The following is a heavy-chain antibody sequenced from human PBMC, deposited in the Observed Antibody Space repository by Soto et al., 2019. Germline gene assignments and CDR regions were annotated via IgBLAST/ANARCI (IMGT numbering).Heavy chain of an antibody. D-gene: IGHD2-15*01. CDR1: GYTFTGYY. Sequence: ASVKVSCKASGYTFTGYYMHWVRQAPGQGLEWMGWINPNSGGTNYAQKFQGRVTMTRDTSISTAYMELRRLRSDDTAVYYCARESCSGGSCYSYYYGMDVWGQGTTVTVSS. V-gene: IGHV1-2*02. CDR2: INPNSGGT. J-gene: IGHJ6*02. CDR3: ARESCSGGSCYSYYYGMDV.